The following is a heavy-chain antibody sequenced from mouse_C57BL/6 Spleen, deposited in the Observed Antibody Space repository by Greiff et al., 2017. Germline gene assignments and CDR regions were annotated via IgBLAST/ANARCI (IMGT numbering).Heavy chain of an antibody. Sequence: VKLQESGAELVKPGASVKISCKASGYAFSSYWMNWVKQRPGKGLEWIGQIYPGDGDTNYNGKFKGKATLTADKSSSTAYMQLSSLTSEDSAVYFCARETDGYYFDDWGQGTTLTVSS. J-gene: IGHJ2*01. CDR3: ARETDGYYFDD. V-gene: IGHV1-80*01. D-gene: IGHD2-3*01. CDR2: IYPGDGDT. CDR1: GYAFSSYW.